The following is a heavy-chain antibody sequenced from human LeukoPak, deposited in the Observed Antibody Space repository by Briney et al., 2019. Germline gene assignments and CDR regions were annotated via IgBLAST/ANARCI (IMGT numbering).Heavy chain of an antibody. CDR1: GFTFSSYA. Sequence: GGSLRLSCAASGFTFSSYATGWARQAPGKGLEWVSTISGSDDTPYYADSVKGRFTISRDNSKNTLYLQMTSLRPEDTTVYDCATHLPIAAAGTSDYWGQGTLVTVSS. J-gene: IGHJ4*02. V-gene: IGHV3-23*01. D-gene: IGHD6-13*01. CDR3: ATHLPIAAAGTSDY. CDR2: ISGSDDTP.